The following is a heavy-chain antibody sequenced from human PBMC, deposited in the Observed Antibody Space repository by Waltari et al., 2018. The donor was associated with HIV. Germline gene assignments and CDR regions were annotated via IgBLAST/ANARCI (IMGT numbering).Heavy chain of an antibody. J-gene: IGHJ2*01. CDR3: ARRHATEGVLDL. CDR2: LNGGGTTN. CDR1: GFTFSNFW. Sequence: EVQLLESGGGLVQPGGSLRLSCAASGFTFSNFWMHWVRQVPGKGPVWISRLNGGGTTNLYADSVKGRFTISRDNTRDALYLQMNSLRAEDTAVYYCARRHATEGVLDLWGRGTLVTVSS. D-gene: IGHD3-10*01. V-gene: IGHV3-74*01.